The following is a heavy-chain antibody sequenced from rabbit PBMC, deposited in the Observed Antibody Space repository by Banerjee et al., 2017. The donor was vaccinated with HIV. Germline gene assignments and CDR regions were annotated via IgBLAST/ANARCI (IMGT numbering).Heavy chain of an antibody. CDR1: GFSFSNKYV. CDR3: ARGGVASTGYTFAFDP. Sequence: QEQLEESGGDLVKPEGSLTLTCTASGFSFSNKYVMCWVRQAPGKGLGWIGCINTSTGNTVYASWATGRFTISKTSSTTVTLQMTSLTAADTATYFCARGGVASTGYTFAFDPWGPGTLVTVS. CDR2: INTSTGNT. V-gene: IGHV1S45*01. J-gene: IGHJ2*01. D-gene: IGHD1-1*01.